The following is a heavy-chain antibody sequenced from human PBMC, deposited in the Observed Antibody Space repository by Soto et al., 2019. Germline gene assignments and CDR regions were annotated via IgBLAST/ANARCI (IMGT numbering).Heavy chain of an antibody. CDR1: GGSISSYY. J-gene: IGHJ4*02. V-gene: IGHV4-59*08. D-gene: IGHD1-26*01. CDR3: ARHVAGATYYFDY. Sequence: QVQLQESGPGLVKPSETLSLTCTVSGGSISSYYWSWIRQPPGKGLEWIGYIYYSGSTNYNPSLKSRVTISVDTSKNQFSLKLRSVTAADTAVYYCARHVAGATYYFDYWGQGTLVTVSS. CDR2: IYYSGST.